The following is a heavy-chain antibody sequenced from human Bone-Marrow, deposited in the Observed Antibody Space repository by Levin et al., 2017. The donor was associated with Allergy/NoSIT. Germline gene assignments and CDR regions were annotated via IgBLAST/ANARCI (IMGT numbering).Heavy chain of an antibody. J-gene: IGHJ3*02. CDR3: ARHVSSMEWFGEVISAFDI. CDR2: IYYSGST. D-gene: IGHD3-10*01. V-gene: IGHV4-59*08. CDR1: GGSISSYY. Sequence: SETLSLTCTVSGGSISSYYWSWIRQPPGKGLEWIGYIYYSGSTNYNPSLKSRVTISVDTSKNQFSLKLSSVTAADTAVYYCARHVSSMEWFGEVISAFDIWGQGTMVTVSS.